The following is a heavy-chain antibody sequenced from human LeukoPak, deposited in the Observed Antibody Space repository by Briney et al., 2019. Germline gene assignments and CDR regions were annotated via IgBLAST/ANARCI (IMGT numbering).Heavy chain of an antibody. Sequence: GGSLRLSCVASVFTFSDSWMSWVRQAPGKGLEWVADIKDDGGKKHYLDSVKGRLPISRDNAKNSLYMQMVSLRAKDTHVHYGATYTTGVAGDVWGQGTTVSVSS. J-gene: IGHJ6*02. CDR1: VFTFSDSW. CDR3: ATYTTGVAGDV. V-gene: IGHV3-7*01. D-gene: IGHD1-1*01. CDR2: IKDDGGKK.